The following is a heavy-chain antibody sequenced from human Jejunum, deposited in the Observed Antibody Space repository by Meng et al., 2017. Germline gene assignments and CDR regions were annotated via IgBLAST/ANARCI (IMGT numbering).Heavy chain of an antibody. CDR1: GVTYTDRC. V-gene: IGHV3-74*01. D-gene: IGHD1-1*01. J-gene: IGHJ1*01. CDR2: LNPDGSNP. CDR3: TNDRLNH. Sequence: SWGGLSQPEGSLGLPWAGSGVTYTDRCMHWVRQGPGKGLVLVSRLNPDGSNPTNADSVQVRFTISRDNAKNTVYLQMNSLRAEDTAVYYCTNDRLNHWGQGALVTVSS.